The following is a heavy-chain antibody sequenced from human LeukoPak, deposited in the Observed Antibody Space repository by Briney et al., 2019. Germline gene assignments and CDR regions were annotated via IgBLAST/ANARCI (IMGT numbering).Heavy chain of an antibody. CDR2: IYYSGST. D-gene: IGHD4-17*01. J-gene: IGHJ4*02. CDR3: ARTTVTTSWPGPFDY. CDR1: GGSISSYY. V-gene: IGHV4-59*12. Sequence: SGTLSLTCTVSGGSISSYYWSWIRQPPGKGLEWIGYIYYSGSTNYNPSLKSRVTISVDTSKNQFSLKLSSVTAADTAVYYCARTTVTTSWPGPFDYWGQGTLVTVSS.